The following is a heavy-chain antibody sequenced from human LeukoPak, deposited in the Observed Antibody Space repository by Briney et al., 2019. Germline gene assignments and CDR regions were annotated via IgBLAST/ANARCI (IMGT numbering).Heavy chain of an antibody. CDR2: IGTAGYT. CDR1: GFTFSDYD. J-gene: IGHJ4*02. Sequence: GGSLRLSCAASGFTFSDYDMHWLRQATGKGLEWVSAIGTAGYTYYTGSVKGRFTISRENAKNSLYLQMNSLRAGDTAVYYCARVAKERVGGVYYFDYWGQGTLVTVSS. CDR3: ARVAKERVGGVYYFDY. D-gene: IGHD1-1*01. V-gene: IGHV3-13*01.